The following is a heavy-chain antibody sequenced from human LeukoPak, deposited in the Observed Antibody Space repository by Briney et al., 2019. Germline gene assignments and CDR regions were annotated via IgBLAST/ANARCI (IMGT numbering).Heavy chain of an antibody. D-gene: IGHD6-19*01. V-gene: IGHV1-2*06. CDR1: GYTFTDYY. CDR3: ARESFSRGWYGGAFDY. J-gene: IGHJ4*02. CDR2: INPDSGGT. Sequence: GASVKVSCKASGYTFTDYYIHWVRQAPGQGLEWMGRINPDSGGTNYAQKFQGRVTMTRDTSISTASMEVSRLRSDDTAVYYCARESFSRGWYGGAFDYWGQGTLVTVSS.